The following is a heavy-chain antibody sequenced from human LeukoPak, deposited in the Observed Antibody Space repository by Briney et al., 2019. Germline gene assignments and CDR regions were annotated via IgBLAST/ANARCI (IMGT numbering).Heavy chain of an antibody. CDR2: IYYSGST. J-gene: IGHJ5*02. CDR3: ARLEPNWFDP. V-gene: IGHV4-39*01. Sequence: SETLSLTCTVSGGSISSSSYYWGWIRQPPGKGLEWIGSIYYSGSTYYNPSLKSRVTISVDTSKNQFSLKLSSVTAADTAVYYCARLEPNWFDPWGQGTLVTVSS. D-gene: IGHD1-14*01. CDR1: GGSISSSSYY.